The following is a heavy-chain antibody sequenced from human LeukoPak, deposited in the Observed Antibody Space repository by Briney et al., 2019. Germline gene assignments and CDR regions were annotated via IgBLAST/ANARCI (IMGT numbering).Heavy chain of an antibody. CDR3: AHPLEEQWLVAFDY. Sequence: SGPTLVNPTQTLTLTCTFSGFSLSTSGVGVGWIRQPPGKALDWLALIYWNDDKRYSSSLMSRLTITKDTSKNQVVLTMTNMDPVDTATYYCAHPLEEQWLVAFDYWGQGILVTVSS. D-gene: IGHD6-19*01. J-gene: IGHJ4*02. V-gene: IGHV2-5*01. CDR1: GFSLSTSGVG. CDR2: IYWNDDK.